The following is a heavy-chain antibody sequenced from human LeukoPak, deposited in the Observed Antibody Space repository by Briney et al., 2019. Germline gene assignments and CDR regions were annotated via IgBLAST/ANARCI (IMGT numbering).Heavy chain of an antibody. CDR1: GGSFSGYY. Sequence: SETLSLTCAVYGGSFSGYYWSWIRQPPGKGLEWIGEINHSGSTNYNPSLKSRVTISVDTSKNQFSLKLSSVTAADTAVYYCARAGILTGYYPGDWFDPWGQGTLVTVPS. CDR2: INHSGST. D-gene: IGHD3-9*01. V-gene: IGHV4-34*01. J-gene: IGHJ5*02. CDR3: ARAGILTGYYPGDWFDP.